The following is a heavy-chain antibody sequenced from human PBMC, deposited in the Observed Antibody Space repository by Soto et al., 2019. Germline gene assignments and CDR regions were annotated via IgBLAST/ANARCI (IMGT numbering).Heavy chain of an antibody. CDR1: GFTFSSYW. CDR2: IKQDGSEK. J-gene: IGHJ6*03. CDR3: ARDLETYYYYYYYMDV. V-gene: IGHV3-7*01. Sequence: GSLRLSCAASGFTFSSYWMSWVRQAPGKGLEWVANIKQDGSEKYYVDSVKGRFTISRDNAKNSLYLQMNSLRAEDTAVYYRARDLETYYYYYYYMDVWGKGTTVTVSS.